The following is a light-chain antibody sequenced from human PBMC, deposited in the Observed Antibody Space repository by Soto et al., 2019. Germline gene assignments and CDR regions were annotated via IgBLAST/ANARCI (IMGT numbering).Light chain of an antibody. J-gene: IGKJ5*01. CDR1: ERIYSAY. Sequence: EFVLTQSPGTLSLSRGERATLSCRASERIYSAYLGWYQQKPGQAPRLLIYGTSSRATGIPDGFSGSGSGTDFTLTISRLEPEDFAVYYCQQYGNSPITFGQGTRLEIK. CDR2: GTS. CDR3: QQYGNSPIT. V-gene: IGKV3-20*01.